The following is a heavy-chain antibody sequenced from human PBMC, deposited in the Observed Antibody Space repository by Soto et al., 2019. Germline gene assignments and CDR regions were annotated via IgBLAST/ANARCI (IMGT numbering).Heavy chain of an antibody. CDR3: ARLEGLATISYYFDF. CDR1: DDSINSDKYY. D-gene: IGHD3-9*01. CDR2: IYYRGNA. Sequence: SETLSLTCSVSDDSINSDKYYWGWIRQPPGKGLEWIGSIYYRGNAYYNPSLQTRATISLDKSKSQFSLKLNSVTAADSAVYFRARLEGLATISYYFDFWGPGALVTVSS. J-gene: IGHJ4*02. V-gene: IGHV4-39*01.